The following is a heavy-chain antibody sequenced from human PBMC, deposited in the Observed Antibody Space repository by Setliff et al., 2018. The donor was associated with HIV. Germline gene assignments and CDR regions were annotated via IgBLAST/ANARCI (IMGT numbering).Heavy chain of an antibody. CDR2: VIPIYVTS. V-gene: IGHV1-69*05. Sequence: SVKVSCKASGVSFTTSGFSWVRLAPGHGLEWMGGVIPIYVTSNYAQKFEGRITISTDESTSTVYMELGGLTTDDTGIYYCARLDTTMMNFDYWGQGTLVTVS. CDR3: ARLDTTMMNFDY. D-gene: IGHD1-1*01. J-gene: IGHJ4*02. CDR1: GVSFTTSG.